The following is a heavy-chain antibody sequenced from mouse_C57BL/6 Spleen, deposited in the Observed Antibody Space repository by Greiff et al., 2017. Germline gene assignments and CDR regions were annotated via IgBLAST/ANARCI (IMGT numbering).Heavy chain of an antibody. V-gene: IGHV3-6*01. CDR1: GYSITSGYY. CDR2: ISYDGSN. J-gene: IGHJ2*01. CDR3: ARVGDWAFDY. Sequence: VQLKESGPGLVKPSQSLSLTCSVTGYSITSGYYWNWIRQFPGNKLEWMGYISYDGSNNYNPSLKNRISITRDTSKNQFFLKLNSVTTEDTATYYCARVGDWAFDYWGQGTTLTGSS. D-gene: IGHD4-1*01.